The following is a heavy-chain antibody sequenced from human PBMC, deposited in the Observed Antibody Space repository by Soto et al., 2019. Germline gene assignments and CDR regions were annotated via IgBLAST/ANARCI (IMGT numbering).Heavy chain of an antibody. D-gene: IGHD3-9*01. CDR1: GDTVSSYA. J-gene: IGHJ5*02. V-gene: IGHV1-69*13. CDR3: ARGSGDDILTGYSHNWFDP. CDR2: IIPMFGTA. Sequence: SVKVSCRASGDTVSSYAVTWVRQAPGQGLEWLGGIIPMFGTANYAQKFQGRVTITADGSTSTAYMELSSLRAEDKAVYYCARGSGDDILTGYSHNWFDPWGQGTLVTVSS.